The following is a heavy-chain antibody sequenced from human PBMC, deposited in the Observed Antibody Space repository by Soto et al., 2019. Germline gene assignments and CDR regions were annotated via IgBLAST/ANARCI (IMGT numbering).Heavy chain of an antibody. D-gene: IGHD2-8*01. CDR2: SGKHGRDI. CDR1: GFIFSEDE. J-gene: IGHJ6*02. CDR3: VRAPGPMYYAIDA. Sequence: VGPLRPSGEVSGFIFSEDEFNWVRQAPGKGLGWFSYSGKHGRDIYDADSVQGRFTISRDDDKSTLYLETNSIRAEGTAVYYCVRAPGPMYYAIDAWGQWTMVTVS. V-gene: IGHV3-48*03.